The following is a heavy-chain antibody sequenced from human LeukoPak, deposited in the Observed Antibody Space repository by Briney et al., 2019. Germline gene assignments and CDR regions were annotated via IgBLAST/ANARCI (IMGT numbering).Heavy chain of an antibody. D-gene: IGHD3-10*01. V-gene: IGHV4-39*01. Sequence: SETLSLTCTVSGGSISSSSYYWGWIRQPPGKGLKWIGSIYYSGSTYYNPSLKSRVTISVDTSKNQFSLKLSSVTAADTAVYYCARTEYYYGSGSYYNVPYYFDYWGQGTLVTVSS. CDR1: GGSISSSSYY. CDR3: ARTEYYYGSGSYYNVPYYFDY. CDR2: IYYSGST. J-gene: IGHJ4*02.